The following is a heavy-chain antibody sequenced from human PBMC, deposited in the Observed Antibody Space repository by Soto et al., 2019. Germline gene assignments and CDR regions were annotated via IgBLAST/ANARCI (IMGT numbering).Heavy chain of an antibody. CDR1: GFSFGNYG. Sequence: GGSLRLSCAASGFSFGNYGMSWVRQAPGKGLEWVSGIRGSGDNTYYADSVKGRFTISRDNSKNTLYLQMKSLRADDTAVYYCAKGRFSYGYYFDYWGQGTL. J-gene: IGHJ4*02. CDR3: AKGRFSYGYYFDY. CDR2: IRGSGDNT. D-gene: IGHD5-18*01. V-gene: IGHV3-23*01.